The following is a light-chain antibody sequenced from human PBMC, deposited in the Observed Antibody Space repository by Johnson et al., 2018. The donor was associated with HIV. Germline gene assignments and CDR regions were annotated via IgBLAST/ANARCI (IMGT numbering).Light chain of an antibody. CDR2: DNN. Sequence: QSLLTQPPSVSAAPGQKVTISCSGSSSNIGNNYVSWYQQLPGTAPKLLIYDNNKRPSGTPDRFSGSKSGTSATLGINGLQTGDEADYYCGTWHNRLSTGGVFGTGTKVTVL. CDR3: GTWHNRLSTGGV. V-gene: IGLV1-51*01. J-gene: IGLJ1*01. CDR1: SSNIGNNY.